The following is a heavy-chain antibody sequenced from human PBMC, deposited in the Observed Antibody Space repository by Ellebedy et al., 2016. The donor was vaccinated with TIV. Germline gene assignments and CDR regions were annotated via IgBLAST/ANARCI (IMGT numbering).Heavy chain of an antibody. J-gene: IGHJ3*02. CDR3: ARETYNDVDLKLWGIFDI. Sequence: GGSLRLSCAASELTVTSNFMSWVRQAPGKGLAWVSTIAIDSTTYYADSVKGRFTIPRDNSKNTLDIQMNSLRAEDTAVYYCARETYNDVDLKLWGIFDIWGQGTMVTVSS. CDR2: IAIDSTT. V-gene: IGHV3-66*01. CDR1: ELTVTSNF. D-gene: IGHD3-10*01.